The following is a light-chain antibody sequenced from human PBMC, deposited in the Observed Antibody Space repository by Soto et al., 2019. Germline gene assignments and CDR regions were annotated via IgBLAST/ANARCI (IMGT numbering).Light chain of an antibody. CDR2: AAS. CDR1: QSISSY. J-gene: IGKJ1*01. V-gene: IGKV1-39*01. Sequence: DIQMTQSPSSLSASVGDIVTISFRASQSISSYLNWYQQKPGKAPKLLMYAASSFQSGVPSRFSGSGSGTDYTLTISSLKPEDSATYYCQQSYSTPPTFGQGTKVDI. CDR3: QQSYSTPPT.